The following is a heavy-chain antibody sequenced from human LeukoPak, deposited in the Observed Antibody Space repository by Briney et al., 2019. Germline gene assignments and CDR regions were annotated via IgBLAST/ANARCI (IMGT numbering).Heavy chain of an antibody. CDR2: IIPIFGTA. V-gene: IGHV1-69*05. D-gene: IGHD5-24*01. CDR1: GGTFSSYA. CDR3: ARDRTRRDGYNFGAFDI. J-gene: IGHJ3*02. Sequence: SVKVSCKASGGTFSSYAISWVRQAPGQGLEWMGGIIPIFGTANYAQKFQGRVTITTDESTSTAYMELSSLRSEDTAVCYCARDRTRRDGYNFGAFDIWGQGTMVTVSS.